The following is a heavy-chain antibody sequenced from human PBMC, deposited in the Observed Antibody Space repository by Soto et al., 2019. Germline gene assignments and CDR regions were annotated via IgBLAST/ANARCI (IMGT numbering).Heavy chain of an antibody. Sequence: QITLKESGPTLVKPTQTLTLTCTFSGFSLSTSGVGVGWIRQPPGKALEWLALIYWDDDKRYSPSLKSRLTITKDTSKNQVVLTMTNMDPVDTATYYCAHRLWVVTALDAFDIWGQGTMVTVSS. V-gene: IGHV2-5*02. CDR2: IYWDDDK. D-gene: IGHD2-21*02. CDR3: AHRLWVVTALDAFDI. J-gene: IGHJ3*02. CDR1: GFSLSTSGVG.